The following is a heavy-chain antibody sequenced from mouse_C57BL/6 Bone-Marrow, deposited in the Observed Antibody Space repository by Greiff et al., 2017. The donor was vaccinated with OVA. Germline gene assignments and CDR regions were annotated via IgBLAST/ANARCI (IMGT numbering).Heavy chain of an antibody. Sequence: EVQLLQSGAELVRPGASVKLSCTASGFNFTDDYMHWVKQRPEQGLEWIGWIDPESGGTEYASKFQGKATITADTSSNTAYLQLSSLTSEDTAVYYCYAVSGARAYWGQGTLVTVSA. CDR2: IDPESGGT. J-gene: IGHJ3*01. CDR3: YAVSGARAY. D-gene: IGHD4-1*01. CDR1: GFNFTDDY. V-gene: IGHV14-4*01.